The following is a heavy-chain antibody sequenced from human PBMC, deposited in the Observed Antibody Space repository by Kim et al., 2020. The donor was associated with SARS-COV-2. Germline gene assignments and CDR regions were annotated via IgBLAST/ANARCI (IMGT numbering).Heavy chain of an antibody. CDR3: TTEGGAVGATKGYFDY. D-gene: IGHD1-26*01. Sequence: PVKGRFTISRDDSKNTLYLQMNSLKTEDTAVYYCTTEGGAVGATKGYFDYWGQGTLVTVSS. J-gene: IGHJ4*02. V-gene: IGHV3-15*01.